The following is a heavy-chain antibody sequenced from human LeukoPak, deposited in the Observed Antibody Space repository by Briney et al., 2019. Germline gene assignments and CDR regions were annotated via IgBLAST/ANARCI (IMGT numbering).Heavy chain of an antibody. J-gene: IGHJ4*02. Sequence: GGSLRLSCAASGFTFSSYEMNWVRQAPGKGLEWVSYISSSGSTIYYADSVKGRFAISRDNAKNSLYLQMNSLRAEDTAVYYCARDRRWPQSDYWGQGTQVTVSS. CDR3: ARDRRWPQSDY. CDR2: ISSSGSTI. D-gene: IGHD5-24*01. V-gene: IGHV3-48*03. CDR1: GFTFSSYE.